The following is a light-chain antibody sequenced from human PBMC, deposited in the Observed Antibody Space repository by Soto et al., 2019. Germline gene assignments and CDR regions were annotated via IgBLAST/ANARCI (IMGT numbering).Light chain of an antibody. CDR3: QQRSNWPPSIT. J-gene: IGKJ5*01. V-gene: IGKV3-11*01. CDR2: DAS. CDR1: QSVSSY. Sequence: EIVLTQSPATLSLSPGERATLSCMASQSVSSYLAWSQQKPGQAPRLLIYDASNRATGIPARFSGSGSGTDFTLTISSLEPEDFAVYYCQQRSNWPPSITFGQGTRLEIK.